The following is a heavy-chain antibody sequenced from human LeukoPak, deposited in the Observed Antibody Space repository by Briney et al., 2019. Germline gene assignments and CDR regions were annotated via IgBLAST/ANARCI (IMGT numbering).Heavy chain of an antibody. Sequence: SETLSLTCAVYGGSFGGYYWSWIRQPPGKGLEWIGEINHSGSTNYNPSLKSRVTISVDTSKNQFSLKLSSVTAADTAVYYCASGGSSNWFDPWGQGTLVTVSS. D-gene: IGHD2-15*01. V-gene: IGHV4-34*01. CDR1: GGSFGGYY. J-gene: IGHJ5*02. CDR3: ASGGSSNWFDP. CDR2: INHSGST.